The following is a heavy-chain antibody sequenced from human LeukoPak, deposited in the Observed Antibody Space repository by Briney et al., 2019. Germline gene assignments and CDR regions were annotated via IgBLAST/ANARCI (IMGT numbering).Heavy chain of an antibody. CDR2: IYPGDSDT. V-gene: IGHV5-51*01. J-gene: IGHJ6*02. CDR3: ASVYCSGGSCYSLDYGMDV. CDR1: GSRFSSYW. D-gene: IGHD2-15*01. Sequence: GESLQISCQGSGSRFSSYWIGWVRQMPGKGLEWMGIIYPGDSDTRYSPSVQGQVTIPADKSISTAYLQWRSMKASDTAMYYCASVYCSGGSCYSLDYGMDVWGQGTTVTVSS.